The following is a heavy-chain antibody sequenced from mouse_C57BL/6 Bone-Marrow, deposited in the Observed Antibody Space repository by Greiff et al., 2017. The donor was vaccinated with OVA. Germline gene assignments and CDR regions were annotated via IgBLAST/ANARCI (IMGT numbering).Heavy chain of an antibody. D-gene: IGHD2-12*01. J-gene: IGHJ4*01. CDR1: GYTFTSYW. CDR3: ARGGDHDERGYYYAMDY. V-gene: IGHV1-69*01. CDR2: IDPSDSYT. Sequence: QVQLQQPGAELVMPGASVKLSCKASGYTFTSYWMHWVKQRPGQGLEWIGEIDPSDSYTNYNQKFKGQSTLTVDQSSSNAYMQLSSLTSEDSAVYYCARGGDHDERGYYYAMDYWGQGTAVTVSS.